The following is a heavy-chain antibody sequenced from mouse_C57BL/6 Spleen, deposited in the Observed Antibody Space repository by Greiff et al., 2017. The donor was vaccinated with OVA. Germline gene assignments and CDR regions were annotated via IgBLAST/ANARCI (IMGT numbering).Heavy chain of an antibody. CDR1: GYTFTSYG. V-gene: IGHV1-81*01. CDR3: AREGYPYWYFDV. Sequence: QVQLKESGAELARPGASVKLSCKASGYTFTSYGISWVKQRTGQGLEWIGEIYPRSGNTYYNEKFKGKATLTADKSSSTAYMELRSLTSEDSAVYFCAREGYPYWYFDVWGTGTTVTVSS. CDR2: IYPRSGNT. D-gene: IGHD2-14*01. J-gene: IGHJ1*03.